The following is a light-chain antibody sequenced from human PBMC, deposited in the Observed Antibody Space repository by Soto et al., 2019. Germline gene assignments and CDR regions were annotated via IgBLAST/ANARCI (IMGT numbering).Light chain of an antibody. CDR3: QHYNDSSWT. Sequence: DIHMTQSPSTLSASVGDRVTITCRASQSISVWLAWYQQKPGKAPNLLIYKTSSLETGVPSRFSGSGSGTEFTLTISSLQPDDFATYYCQHYNDSSWTCGQGTKVEIK. V-gene: IGKV1-5*03. J-gene: IGKJ1*01. CDR2: KTS. CDR1: QSISVW.